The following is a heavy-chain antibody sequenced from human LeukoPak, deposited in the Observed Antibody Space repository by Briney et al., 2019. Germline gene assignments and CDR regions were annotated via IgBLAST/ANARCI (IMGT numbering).Heavy chain of an antibody. J-gene: IGHJ6*02. CDR2: INSDGSST. D-gene: IGHD5-24*01. CDR3: ARDLPGQRWLHALIGHYYYYGMDV. Sequence: GGSLRLSCAASGFTFSSYWMHWVRQAPGKGLVWVSRINSDGSSTSYADSVKGRFTISSDNAKNTLYLQMNGLRAEDTAVYYCARDLPGQRWLHALIGHYYYYGMDVWGQGTTVTVSS. V-gene: IGHV3-74*01. CDR1: GFTFSSYW.